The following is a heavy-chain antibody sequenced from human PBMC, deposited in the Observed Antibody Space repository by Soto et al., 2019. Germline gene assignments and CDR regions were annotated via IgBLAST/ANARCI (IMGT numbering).Heavy chain of an antibody. D-gene: IGHD5-12*01. V-gene: IGHV3-30*18. CDR3: AKEVEKYSATWVGIDD. J-gene: IGHJ4*02. CDR1: GFTFSAYG. CDR2: LSYHLRSE. Sequence: QVQLVQSGGGVVQPGTSLRLSYAYSGFTFSAYGMHWVRQAPGKGLDWQSVLSYHLRSELYADAVKGRFTISRDNSNNTLYLEMNSLRPEDTAVYYCAKEVEKYSATWVGIDDWGQGTLVTVSS.